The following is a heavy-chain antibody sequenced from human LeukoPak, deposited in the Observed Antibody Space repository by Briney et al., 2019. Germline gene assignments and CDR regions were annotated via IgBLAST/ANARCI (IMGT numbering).Heavy chain of an antibody. Sequence: GGPLNPPLLAPGFPFISNWITWARKAPGKGLEWVANIKQDGNEKYYVDSVKGRFTISRDNAKNSLYLQMNSLGAEDTAVYYCARRYCSSTGCHLDYWGQGTLVTVSS. CDR1: GFPFISNW. D-gene: IGHD2-2*01. J-gene: IGHJ4*02. CDR3: ARRYCSSTGCHLDY. CDR2: IKQDGNEK. V-gene: IGHV3-7*01.